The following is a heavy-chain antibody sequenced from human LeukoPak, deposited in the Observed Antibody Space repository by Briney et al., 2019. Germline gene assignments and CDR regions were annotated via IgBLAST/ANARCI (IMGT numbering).Heavy chain of an antibody. D-gene: IGHD6-13*01. J-gene: IGHJ5*02. CDR3: AAASAFSSSWRS. Sequence: GGSLRLSCTASGLSFSSYNMNWVRQAPGKGPKWVAYITANNTTKYYADSVKGRFTISRDNAKKSPFLQMNSLRAEDTAVYYCAAASAFSSSWRSWGQGTVVTVSS. CDR1: GLSFSSYN. V-gene: IGHV3-48*01. CDR2: ITANNTTK.